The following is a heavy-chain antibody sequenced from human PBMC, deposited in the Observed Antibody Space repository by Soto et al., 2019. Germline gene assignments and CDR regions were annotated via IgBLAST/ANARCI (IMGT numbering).Heavy chain of an antibody. CDR3: ARDATYYYDSRPPSLDWFDH. CDR1: GGTFSSYA. Sequence: QVRLVQSGAEVKKPGSSVKVSCKASGGTFSSYAISWVRQAPGQGLEWMGGIIPIFGTANYAQKFQGRVTITADESTSTAYMELSSLRSEDTAVYYCARDATYYYDSRPPSLDWFDHWGQGTLVTVSS. J-gene: IGHJ5*02. D-gene: IGHD3-22*01. V-gene: IGHV1-69*01. CDR2: IIPIFGTA.